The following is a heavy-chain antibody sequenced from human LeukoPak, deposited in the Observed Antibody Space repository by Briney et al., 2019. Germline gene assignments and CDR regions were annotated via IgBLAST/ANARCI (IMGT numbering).Heavy chain of an antibody. Sequence: GGSLRLSCVASGFXFSDHYIDWVRQAPGKGLEWVGRIRNKANSYTTEYTASVKGRFTISRDDSKNSLYLPMNSLKTEDTAVYYCARAPIAAAGTDDYWGQGTLVTVSS. CDR3: ARAPIAAAGTDDY. CDR2: IRNKANSYTT. CDR1: GFXFSDHY. D-gene: IGHD6-13*01. V-gene: IGHV3-72*01. J-gene: IGHJ4*02.